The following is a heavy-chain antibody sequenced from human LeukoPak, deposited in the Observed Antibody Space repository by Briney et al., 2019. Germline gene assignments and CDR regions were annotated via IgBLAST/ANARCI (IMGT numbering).Heavy chain of an antibody. Sequence: SVNVSCMASGYTFPSYGVSWVRQAPGQGLEWMGWISAYNGNTNYAQKLQGRVTMTTDTSTSTAYMELRSLRSDDTAVYYCARLRYSSSWPTYYYYYYMDVWGKGTTVTISS. CDR3: ARLRYSSSWPTYYYYYYMDV. CDR1: GYTFPSYG. V-gene: IGHV1-18*01. J-gene: IGHJ6*03. CDR2: ISAYNGNT. D-gene: IGHD6-13*01.